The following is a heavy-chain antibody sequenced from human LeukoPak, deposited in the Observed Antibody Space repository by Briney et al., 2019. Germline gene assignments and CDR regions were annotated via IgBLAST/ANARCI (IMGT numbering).Heavy chain of an antibody. CDR3: AKAASSSWPSYYYGMDV. V-gene: IGHV3-23*01. CDR1: GFIVSSNY. J-gene: IGHJ6*02. D-gene: IGHD6-13*01. Sequence: PPGGSLRLSCVASGFIVSSNYMSWVRQAPGKGLEWVSVITGSGGNTYYADSVKGRFTISKDNSKNTVYLQMSSLRVDDTAVYYRAKAASSSWPSYYYGMDVWGQGTTVTVSS. CDR2: ITGSGGNT.